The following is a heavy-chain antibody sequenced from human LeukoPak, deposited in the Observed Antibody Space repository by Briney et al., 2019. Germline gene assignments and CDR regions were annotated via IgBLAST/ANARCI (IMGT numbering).Heavy chain of an antibody. D-gene: IGHD5-18*01. CDR2: IYYSGST. CDR1: GGSISNYY. J-gene: IGHJ4*02. Sequence: SETLSLTCSVSGGSISNYYWSWIRQPPGKGLEWIGYIYYSGSTSYNPSLKSRVTISVDTSKNQFSLKLSSVTAADTAVYYCARGYSYGPPIDYWGQGTLVTVSS. V-gene: IGHV4-59*01. CDR3: ARGYSYGPPIDY.